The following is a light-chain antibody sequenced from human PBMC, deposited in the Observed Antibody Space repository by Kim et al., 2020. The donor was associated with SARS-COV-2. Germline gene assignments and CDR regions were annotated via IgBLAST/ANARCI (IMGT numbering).Light chain of an antibody. V-gene: IGLV3-1*01. Sequence: SYELTQPPSVSVSPGQTASITCSGDKLGDKYACWYQQKPGQSPVLVIYQDSKRPSGIPERFSGSNSGNTATLTISGTQAMDEADYYCQARDSSTVDWVFG. CDR3: QARDSSTVDWV. CDR1: KLGDKY. J-gene: IGLJ3*02. CDR2: QDS.